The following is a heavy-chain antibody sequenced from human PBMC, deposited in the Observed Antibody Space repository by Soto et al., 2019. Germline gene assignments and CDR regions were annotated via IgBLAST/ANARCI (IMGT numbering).Heavy chain of an antibody. Sequence: SQTLSLTCAISGDSVSSNSAAWNWIRQSPSRGLEWLGRTYYRSKWYNDYAVSVKSRITINPDTSKNQFSLQLNSVTPEDTAVYYCARETLYSGIHINWFDPWGQGTLVTVSS. CDR3: ARETLYSGIHINWFDP. CDR2: TYYRSKWYN. CDR1: GDSVSSNSAA. J-gene: IGHJ5*02. V-gene: IGHV6-1*01. D-gene: IGHD5-12*01.